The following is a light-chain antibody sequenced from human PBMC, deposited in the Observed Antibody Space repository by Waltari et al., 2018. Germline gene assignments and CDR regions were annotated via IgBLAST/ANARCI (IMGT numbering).Light chain of an antibody. V-gene: IGKV1-17*03. CDR3: LQHSGYPIT. CDR2: TAS. J-gene: IGKJ4*01. CDR1: QGIRNY. Sequence: DIQMTQSPSAMSASVGDRVTITCRASQGIRNYLAWFQQKPGNAPKRLIYTASSLQSGVPSRFSGSGSETEFTLTISSLQPEDFATYYCLQHSGYPITFGGGTKVEIK.